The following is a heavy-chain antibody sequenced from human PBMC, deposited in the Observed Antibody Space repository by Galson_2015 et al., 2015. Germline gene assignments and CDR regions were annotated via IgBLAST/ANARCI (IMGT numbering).Heavy chain of an antibody. Sequence: SLRLSCAASGFTFSSYAMSWVRQAPGKGLEWVSAISGSGGSTYYADSVKGRFTISRDNSKNTLYLQMNSLRAEDTAVYYCAKDSEVLRFLEVPFDYWGQGTLVTVSS. D-gene: IGHD3-3*01. J-gene: IGHJ4*02. CDR1: GFTFSSYA. V-gene: IGHV3-23*01. CDR2: ISGSGGST. CDR3: AKDSEVLRFLEVPFDY.